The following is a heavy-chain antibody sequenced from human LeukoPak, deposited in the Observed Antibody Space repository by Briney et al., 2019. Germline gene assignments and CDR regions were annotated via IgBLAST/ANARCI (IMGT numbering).Heavy chain of an antibody. J-gene: IGHJ4*02. Sequence: PSETLSLTCTVSGGSISNYYWSRIRKPAGKGLEWSGRINTSGSTNYNPSLESRVSLSVDTSNNQFSLKLNSVTAADTAVYFCARSRGTALITRFDYWGQGTLVTVSS. CDR3: ARSRGTALITRFDY. CDR2: INTSGST. CDR1: GGSISNYY. D-gene: IGHD5-18*01. V-gene: IGHV4-4*07.